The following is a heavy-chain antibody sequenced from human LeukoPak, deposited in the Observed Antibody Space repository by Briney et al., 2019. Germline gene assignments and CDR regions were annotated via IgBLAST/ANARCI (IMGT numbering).Heavy chain of an antibody. Sequence: GESLKISCKDSGYSFTSYWIGWVRQMPGKGLEWMGIIYPGDSDTRYSTSFQGQVTISADKSISTAYLQWSSLKASDTAMYYCLTTSWRPGWRYFDYWGQGTLVTVSS. CDR2: IYPGDSDT. V-gene: IGHV5-51*01. J-gene: IGHJ4*02. D-gene: IGHD1-1*01. CDR3: LTTSWRPGWRYFDY. CDR1: GYSFTSYW.